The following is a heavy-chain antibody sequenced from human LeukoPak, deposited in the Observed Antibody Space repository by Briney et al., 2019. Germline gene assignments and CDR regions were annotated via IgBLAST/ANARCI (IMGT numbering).Heavy chain of an antibody. Sequence: PGRSLRLSCAASGFTFSSYGMHWVRQAPGKGLEWVAVISYDGSNKYYADSVKGRFTISRDNSKNTLYLQMNNLRAEDTAVYYCAKDVIGGQGTLVTVSS. V-gene: IGHV3-30*18. J-gene: IGHJ4*02. D-gene: IGHD2/OR15-2a*01. CDR2: ISYDGSNK. CDR1: GFTFSSYG. CDR3: AKDVI.